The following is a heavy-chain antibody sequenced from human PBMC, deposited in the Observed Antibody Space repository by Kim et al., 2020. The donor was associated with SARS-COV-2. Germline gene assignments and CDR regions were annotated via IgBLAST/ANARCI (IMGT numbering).Heavy chain of an antibody. D-gene: IGHD6-19*01. CDR1: GGTFSSYA. CDR3: ARDQESSGWARHFDY. Sequence: SVKVSCKASGGTFSSYAISWVRQAPGQGLEWMGGIIPIFGTANYAQKFQGRVTITADESTSTAYMELSSLRSEDTAVYYCARDQESSGWARHFDYWGQGTLVTVSS. J-gene: IGHJ4*02. CDR2: IIPIFGTA. V-gene: IGHV1-69*13.